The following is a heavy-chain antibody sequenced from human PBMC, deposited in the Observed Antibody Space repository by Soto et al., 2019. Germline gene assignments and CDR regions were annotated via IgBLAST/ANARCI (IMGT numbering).Heavy chain of an antibody. CDR3: AKDYPYTMLEGYYFDY. Sequence: GGSLRLSCAASGFTFSSYAMSWVRQAPGKGLEWVSAISGSGGSTYYADSVKGRFTISRDNSKNTLYLQMNSLRAEDTAVYYCAKDYPYTMLEGYYFDYWGQGTLVTVSS. CDR1: GFTFSSYA. J-gene: IGHJ4*02. D-gene: IGHD3-10*01. CDR2: ISGSGGST. V-gene: IGHV3-23*01.